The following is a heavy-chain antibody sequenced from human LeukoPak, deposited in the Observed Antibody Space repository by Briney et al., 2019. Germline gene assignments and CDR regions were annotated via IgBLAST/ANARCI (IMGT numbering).Heavy chain of an antibody. J-gene: IGHJ4*02. V-gene: IGHV5-51*01. CDR3: ARPLDAVAGTSSDY. D-gene: IGHD6-19*01. Sequence: LGESLKISCKGSGYRFTSYWIGWVRQMPGKGLEWMGIIYPGDSDTRYSPSFQGPVTISAERSISTTYLQWSSLKASDTAMYYCARPLDAVAGTSSDYWGQGTLVTVSS. CDR1: GYRFTSYW. CDR2: IYPGDSDT.